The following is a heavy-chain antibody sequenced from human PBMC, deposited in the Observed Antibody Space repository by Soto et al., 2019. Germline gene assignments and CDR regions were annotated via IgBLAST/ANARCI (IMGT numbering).Heavy chain of an antibody. J-gene: IGHJ6*02. CDR2: ISYDGSNK. V-gene: IGHV3-30*03. CDR3: ARLGYRISTSCYARPYYYYGMDV. CDR1: GFTFSSYG. Sequence: PGGSLRLSCAASGFTFSSYGMHWFRQAPGKRLEWVAVISYDGSNKYYADSVKGRFTISRDNSKNTLHLQMNSLRAEDTAVYYCARLGYRISTSCYARPYYYYGMDVWGQGTTVTVSS. D-gene: IGHD2-2*01.